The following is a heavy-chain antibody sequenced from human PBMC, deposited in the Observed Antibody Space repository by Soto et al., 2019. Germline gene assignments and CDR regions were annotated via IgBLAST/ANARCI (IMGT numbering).Heavy chain of an antibody. CDR2: LYYSGST. D-gene: IGHD3-10*01. CDR3: AREDSSGAPIPENYNWFDP. CDR1: GGSISSGDYY. J-gene: IGHJ5*02. Sequence: QVQLQESGPGLVKPSQTLSLTCTVSGGSISSGDYYWSWIRQPPGKGLEWIGYLYYSGSTYYNPSLKSRVTISVDPSKNQFPLKLSSVTAADPAVYYCAREDSSGAPIPENYNWFDPWGQGTLVTVSS. V-gene: IGHV4-30-4*01.